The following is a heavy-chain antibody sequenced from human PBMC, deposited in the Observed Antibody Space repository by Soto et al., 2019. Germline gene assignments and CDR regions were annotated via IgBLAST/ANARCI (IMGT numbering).Heavy chain of an antibody. CDR1: GFTFRIYD. J-gene: IGHJ4*02. CDR3: APRLYDSSGYYYDY. V-gene: IGHV3-23*01. D-gene: IGHD3-22*01. Sequence: EVHLLESGGGLVQPGGSLRLSCAASGFTFRIYDMSWVRHAPGKGLEWVSDISVGGGTTYYADSVKGRFTISRDNSKNTLYLQMNSLRAEDTAVYFCAPRLYDSSGYYYDYRGQGTLVTASS. CDR2: ISVGGGTT.